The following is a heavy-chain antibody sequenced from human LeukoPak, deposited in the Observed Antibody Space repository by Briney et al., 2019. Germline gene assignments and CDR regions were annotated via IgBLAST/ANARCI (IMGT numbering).Heavy chain of an antibody. CDR1: RFTFSSYG. D-gene: IGHD5-12*01. Sequence: GGSLRLSCAASRFTFSSYGMHWVRQAPGKGLEWVAVISFDGSNQYYADSVKGRFTISRDNSKNTLYLQMNSLIVEDTAVYYCAKDSLKHSGYDGGGLDDWGQGTLVTVSS. V-gene: IGHV3-30*18. J-gene: IGHJ4*02. CDR3: AKDSLKHSGYDGGGLDD. CDR2: ISFDGSNQ.